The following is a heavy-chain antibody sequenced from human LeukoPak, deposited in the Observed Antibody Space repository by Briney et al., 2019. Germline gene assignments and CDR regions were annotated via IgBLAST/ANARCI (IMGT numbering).Heavy chain of an antibody. CDR1: GGSISSYY. CDR2: IYYSGST. CDR3: AREGRYYYDSDWFDP. Sequence: SSETLSLTCTVSGGSISSYYWSWIRQPPGKGLEWIGYIYYSGSTNYNPSLKSRVTISVDTSKNQFSLKLSSVTAADTAVYYCAREGRYYYDSDWFDPWGQGTLVTVSS. V-gene: IGHV4-59*01. D-gene: IGHD3-22*01. J-gene: IGHJ5*02.